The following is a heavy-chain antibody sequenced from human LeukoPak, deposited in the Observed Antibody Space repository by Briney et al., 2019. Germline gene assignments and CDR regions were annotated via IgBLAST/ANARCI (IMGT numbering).Heavy chain of an antibody. CDR2: IYYSGST. Sequence: PSENLSLTCTVSGGSISSYYWSWIRQPPGKGLEWIGYIYYSGSTNYNPSLKSRVTISVDTSKNQFSLKLSSVTAADTAVYYCARFLRLGAAAGIDNWFDPWGQGTLVTVSS. CDR3: ARFLRLGAAAGIDNWFDP. V-gene: IGHV4-59*08. J-gene: IGHJ5*02. D-gene: IGHD6-13*01. CDR1: GGSISSYY.